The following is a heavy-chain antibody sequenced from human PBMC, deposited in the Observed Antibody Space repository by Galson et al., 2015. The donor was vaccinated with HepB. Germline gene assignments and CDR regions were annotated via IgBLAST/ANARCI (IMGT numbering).Heavy chain of an antibody. J-gene: IGHJ2*01. CDR2: ILPRSAPL. D-gene: IGHD3-10*01. Sequence: SLRLSCAASGFPFSSSTMNWVRQAPGKGPEWISSILPRSAPLPSASSVKGRLTISRDNAPPSRYLEMNSLRDEDTAVYYCGRAGFYGSGDWYFDLWGRGTLVTVSS. CDR3: GRAGFYGSGDWYFDL. V-gene: IGHV3-48*02. CDR1: GFPFSSST.